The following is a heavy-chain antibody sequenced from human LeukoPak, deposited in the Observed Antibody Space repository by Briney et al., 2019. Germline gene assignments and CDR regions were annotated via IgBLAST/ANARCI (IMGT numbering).Heavy chain of an antibody. CDR2: IYYSGST. CDR1: GGSISSGDYY. J-gene: IGHJ4*02. CDR3: ARLSVGAVVILFDY. D-gene: IGHD4-23*01. V-gene: IGHV4-30-4*01. Sequence: KASETLSLTCTVSGGSISSGDYYWSWIRQPPGKGLEWIGYIYYSGSTYSNPSPKSRVTMSVDTSKNQFSLKLSSVTAADTAVYYCARLSVGAVVILFDYWGQGTLVTVSS.